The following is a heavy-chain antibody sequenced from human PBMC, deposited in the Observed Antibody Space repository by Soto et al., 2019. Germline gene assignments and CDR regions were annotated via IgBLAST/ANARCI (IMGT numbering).Heavy chain of an antibody. CDR3: ASIAARDQFDY. Sequence: GGSLRLSCAASGFTFSSYAMHWVRQAPGKGLEWVAVISYDGSNKYYADSVKGRFTISRDNSKNTLYLQMNSLRAEDTAVYYCASIAARDQFDYWGQGTLVTVSS. J-gene: IGHJ4*02. V-gene: IGHV3-30-3*01. CDR2: ISYDGSNK. D-gene: IGHD6-6*01. CDR1: GFTFSSYA.